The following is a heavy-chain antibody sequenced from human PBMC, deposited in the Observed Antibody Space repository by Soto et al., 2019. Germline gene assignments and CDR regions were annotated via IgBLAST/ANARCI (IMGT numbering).Heavy chain of an antibody. J-gene: IGHJ5*02. CDR2: INPNSGGT. CDR1: GYTFTGYY. Sequence: ASVKVSCKASGYTFTGYYMHWVRQAPGQGLEWMGWINPNSGGTNYAQKFQGWVTMTRDTSISTAYMELSRLRSDDTAVYYCARALELRGRQGIAAAWYNWFDPWGQGTLVTVSS. CDR3: ARALELRGRQGIAAAWYNWFDP. V-gene: IGHV1-2*04. D-gene: IGHD6-13*01.